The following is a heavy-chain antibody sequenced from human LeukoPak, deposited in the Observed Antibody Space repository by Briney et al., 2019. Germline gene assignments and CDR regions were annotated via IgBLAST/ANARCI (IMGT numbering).Heavy chain of an antibody. CDR2: ISSSSSYI. CDR3: ARDLQLNQPLNWFDP. V-gene: IGHV3-21*01. D-gene: IGHD1-1*01. Sequence: GXSLRLSCAASGFTFGSYSMNWVRQAPGKGLEWVSSISSSSSYIYYADSVKGRFTISRDKDKNSLYLQMNSLRAEDTAVYYCARDLQLNQPLNWFDPWGQGTLVTVSS. J-gene: IGHJ5*02. CDR1: GFTFGSYS.